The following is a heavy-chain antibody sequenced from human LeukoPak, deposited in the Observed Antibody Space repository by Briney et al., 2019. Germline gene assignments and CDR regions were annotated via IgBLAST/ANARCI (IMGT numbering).Heavy chain of an antibody. V-gene: IGHV1-46*01. CDR1: GYSFTTYY. Sequence: AASVKVSCKATGYSFTTYYIHWMRQAPGRGLEWMGIINPSDGSTSSAQKFQGRVTMTSDTSTSTVYMELSSLAYDDTAVYYCARDVVVEVGMLPTDSWFDPWGRGTLVAVSS. J-gene: IGHJ5*02. CDR3: ARDVVVEVGMLPTDSWFDP. CDR2: INPSDGST. D-gene: IGHD2-15*01.